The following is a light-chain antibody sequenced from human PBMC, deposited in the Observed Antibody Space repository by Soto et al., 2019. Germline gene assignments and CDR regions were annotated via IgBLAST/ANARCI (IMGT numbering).Light chain of an antibody. CDR1: QSVSSY. V-gene: IGKV3-11*01. J-gene: IGKJ5*01. CDR2: DAS. CDR3: QQRSKWPPEVT. Sequence: EILLPQSPATLSLSPGASATLSCRASQSVSSYLAWYQQKPGQAPRLLIYDASNRATGISARFSGSGSGTDFTLTISSLEPEDFAVYYCQQRSKWPPEVTFGQGTRLEIK.